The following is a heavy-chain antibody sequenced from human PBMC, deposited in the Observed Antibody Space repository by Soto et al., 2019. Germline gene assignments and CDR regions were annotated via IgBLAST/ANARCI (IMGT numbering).Heavy chain of an antibody. CDR1: GGSISSYY. J-gene: IGHJ2*01. Sequence: QVQLQESGPGLVKPSETLSLTCTVSGGSISSYYWCWIRQPAGKGLEWIGRIYTSGSTNSNPSLTSRVTISVDTAKTQFPLKLSSGTAADTAVYDCARDTIAARQHWYFDLWGRGTLVTVSS. CDR2: IYTSGST. CDR3: ARDTIAARQHWYFDL. V-gene: IGHV4-4*07. D-gene: IGHD6-6*01.